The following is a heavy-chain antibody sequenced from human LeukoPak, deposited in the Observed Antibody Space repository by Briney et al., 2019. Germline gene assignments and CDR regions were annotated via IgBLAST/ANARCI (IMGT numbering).Heavy chain of an antibody. D-gene: IGHD6-19*01. Sequence: YWXXXVRQAPGTGLEWVANIKQDGSDRNYVTSVRGRFTISRDNAESSLYLQMNSLRAEDTALYYCVRNLAVAGTCFDSWGQGTLVTVSS. CDR1: YW. CDR3: VRNLAVAGTCFDS. CDR2: IKQDGSDR. V-gene: IGHV3-7*03. J-gene: IGHJ4*02.